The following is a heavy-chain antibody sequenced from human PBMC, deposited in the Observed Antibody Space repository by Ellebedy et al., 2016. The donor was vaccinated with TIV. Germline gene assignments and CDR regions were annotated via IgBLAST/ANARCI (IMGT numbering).Heavy chain of an antibody. J-gene: IGHJ5*02. V-gene: IGHV4-59*12. CDR2: IYYSGST. CDR3: ARGRSSSWYMMWYWFDP. Sequence: MPSETLSLTCTVSGGSISSYYWSWIRQPPGKGLEWIGYIYYSGSTNYNPSLKSRVTISVDTSKNQFSLKLSSVTAADTAVYYCARGRSSSWYMMWYWFDPWGQGTLVTVSS. CDR1: GGSISSYY. D-gene: IGHD6-13*01.